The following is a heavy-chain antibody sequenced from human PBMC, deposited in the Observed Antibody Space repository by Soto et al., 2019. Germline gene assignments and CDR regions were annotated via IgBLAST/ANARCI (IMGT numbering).Heavy chain of an antibody. CDR1: GFTFSSYA. CDR2: ISYDGSNK. V-gene: IGHV3-30-3*01. J-gene: IGHJ1*01. D-gene: IGHD3-10*01. CDR3: ASQERGWYYGSGSPGYFQH. Sequence: PGGSLRLCCAASGFTFSSYAMHWVRQAPGKGLEWVAVISYDGSNKYYADSVKGRFTISRDNSKNTLYLQMNSLRAEDTAVYYCASQERGWYYGSGSPGYFQHWGQGTLVTVSS.